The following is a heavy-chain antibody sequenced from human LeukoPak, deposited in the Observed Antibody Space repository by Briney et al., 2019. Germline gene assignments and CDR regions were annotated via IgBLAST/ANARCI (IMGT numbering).Heavy chain of an antibody. Sequence: GGSLRLSCAASGFNFNSYWMSWVRQAPGKGLEWVANIKQDGSEKYYVDPVKGRFTISRDNAKNSLYLQMNSLRAEDTAVYYCARDMYYGSGSYKYWGQGTLVTVSS. V-gene: IGHV3-7*03. CDR3: ARDMYYGSGSYKY. CDR2: IKQDGSEK. D-gene: IGHD3-10*01. J-gene: IGHJ4*02. CDR1: GFNFNSYW.